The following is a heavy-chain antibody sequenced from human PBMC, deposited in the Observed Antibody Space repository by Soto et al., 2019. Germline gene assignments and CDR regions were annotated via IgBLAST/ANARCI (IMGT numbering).Heavy chain of an antibody. D-gene: IGHD2-15*01. J-gene: IGHJ4*02. CDR1: GYTFTTYG. CDR2: IRPYNGDT. CDR3: VRAPRAQMIVLEAATRFDY. V-gene: IGHV1-18*04. Sequence: SVKVSCKASGYTFTTYGFNWVRQAPGQGLEWVGWIRPYNGDTNYAQNFQGRATLTTDTSTRTAYMELRSLTSDDTAVYYCVRAPRAQMIVLEAATRFDYWGRGTLVTVSS.